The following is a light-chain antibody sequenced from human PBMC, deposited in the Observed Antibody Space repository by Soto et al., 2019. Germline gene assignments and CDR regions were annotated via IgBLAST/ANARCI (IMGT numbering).Light chain of an antibody. J-gene: IGKJ4*01. CDR1: QTVRNNY. V-gene: IGKV3-20*01. CDR3: QQFSSYPLT. Sequence: EIVLTHSPATLSLSPGERATLSCSSSQTVRNNYLAWYQQKPGQAPRLLIYDASSRATGIPDRFSGGGSGTDFTLTISRLEPEDFAVYYCQQFSSYPLTFGGGTKVDIK. CDR2: DAS.